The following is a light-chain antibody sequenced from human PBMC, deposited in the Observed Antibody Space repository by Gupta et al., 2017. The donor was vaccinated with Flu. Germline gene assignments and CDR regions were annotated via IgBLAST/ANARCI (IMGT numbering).Light chain of an antibody. CDR3: QQRTNWPA. Sequence: ETVLTQSPANLSLSPGERATLSCRASQSLSSYLAWYQQKPGQAPRLLIYDATNRATGIPARFSGSGSGTDFTLTISSLEPEDFAVYYCQQRTNWPAFGQGTRLEIK. CDR1: QSLSSY. CDR2: DAT. V-gene: IGKV3-11*01. J-gene: IGKJ5*01.